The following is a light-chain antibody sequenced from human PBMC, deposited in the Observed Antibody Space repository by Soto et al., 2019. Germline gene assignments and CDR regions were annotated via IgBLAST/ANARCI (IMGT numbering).Light chain of an antibody. CDR1: QSVDGY. CDR2: DAS. Sequence: EVVMTQSPGTLSVSLGESATLSCRASQSVDGYLAWYQQKPGQAPRLLIYDASNRATGIPARFSGSGSGTDFTLTISSLEPEDFAVYYCQQRSNWLFGPGTKVDN. J-gene: IGKJ3*01. V-gene: IGKV3-11*01. CDR3: QQRSNWL.